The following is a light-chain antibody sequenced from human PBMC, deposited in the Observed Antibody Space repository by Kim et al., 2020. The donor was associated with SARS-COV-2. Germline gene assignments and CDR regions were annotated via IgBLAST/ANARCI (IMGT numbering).Light chain of an antibody. CDR2: GNN. V-gene: IGLV1-40*01. J-gene: IGLJ2*01. Sequence: PGQGVTSSCSGGSSTIGAGSDVHWYQHLPGSTPKLLIYGNNNRPSGFPDRFSGSKSGTSASLAITGLQAEDEADYYCQSYDNSLTVFGGGTQLTVL. CDR1: SSTIGAGSD. CDR3: QSYDNSLTV.